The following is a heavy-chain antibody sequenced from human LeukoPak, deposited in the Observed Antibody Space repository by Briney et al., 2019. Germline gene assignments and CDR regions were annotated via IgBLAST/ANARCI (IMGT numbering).Heavy chain of an antibody. Sequence: ASVKVSCKASGGTFSSYAISRVRQAPGQGLEWMGRIIPIFGTANYAQKFQGRVTITTDESTSTAYMELSSLRSEDTAVYYCARVSHRGAFDIWGQGTMVTVSS. J-gene: IGHJ3*02. CDR3: ARVSHRGAFDI. D-gene: IGHD1-14*01. V-gene: IGHV1-69*05. CDR2: IIPIFGTA. CDR1: GGTFSSYA.